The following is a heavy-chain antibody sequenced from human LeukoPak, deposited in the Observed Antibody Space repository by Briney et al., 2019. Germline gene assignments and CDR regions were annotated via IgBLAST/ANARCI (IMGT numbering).Heavy chain of an antibody. Sequence: ASVKVSCKASGYTFTGYYMHWVRQAPGQGLEWMGWINPNSGNTGYAQKFQGRVTITRNTSISTAYMELRSLTSDDTAVYYCARVGAYCTSTSCLDYWGQGTLVTVSS. CDR1: GYTFTGYY. CDR3: ARVGAYCTSTSCLDY. J-gene: IGHJ4*02. V-gene: IGHV1-8*03. CDR2: INPNSGNT. D-gene: IGHD2-2*01.